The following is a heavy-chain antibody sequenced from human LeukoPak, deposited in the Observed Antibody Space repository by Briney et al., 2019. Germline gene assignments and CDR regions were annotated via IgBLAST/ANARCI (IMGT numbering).Heavy chain of an antibody. D-gene: IGHD3-9*01. J-gene: IGHJ4*02. CDR3: ARLDILTVFDY. CDR1: GFTFSNYA. CDR2: ISSSSSYI. Sequence: PGGSLRLSCTASGFTFSNYAMNWVRQAPGKGLEWVSSISSSSSYIYYADSVKGRFTISRDNAKNSLYLQMNSLRAEDTAVYYCARLDILTVFDYWGQGTLVTVSS. V-gene: IGHV3-21*01.